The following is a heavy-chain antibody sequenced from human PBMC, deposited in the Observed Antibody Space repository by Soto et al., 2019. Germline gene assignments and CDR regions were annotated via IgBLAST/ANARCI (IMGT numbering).Heavy chain of an antibody. CDR2: VSHDGVNK. CDR1: GFSFRNYN. J-gene: IGHJ3*02. D-gene: IGHD2-15*01. V-gene: IGHV3-30-3*01. Sequence: QMQLVESGGGVVQPGRSLRLSCAASGFSFRNYNLHWVRQAPGKGLEWVAVVSHDGVNKHYPESVKGRLSISRDSSRDTLYLQLNRMRPEDTAVYYCVRETQIVLVVVPTPGSPGAFDMWGQGTMVTVSS. CDR3: VRETQIVLVVVPTPGSPGAFDM.